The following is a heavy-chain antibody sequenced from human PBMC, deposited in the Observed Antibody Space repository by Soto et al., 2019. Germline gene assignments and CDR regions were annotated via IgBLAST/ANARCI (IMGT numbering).Heavy chain of an antibody. V-gene: IGHV3-74*01. D-gene: IGHD2-15*01. CDR2: LNGDGSRI. CDR3: VRSESGTFRA. J-gene: IGHJ5*02. CDR1: GFTFSTSW. Sequence: EVQLVESGGGLVQPGGSLRLSCAASGFTFSTSWMHWVRQVPGKGLVWVSRLNGDGSRIDQPDSIKGRFTISRDNAKNTLYLQMNSLRVDDTALYYCVRSESGTFRAWGQGTLVTVSS.